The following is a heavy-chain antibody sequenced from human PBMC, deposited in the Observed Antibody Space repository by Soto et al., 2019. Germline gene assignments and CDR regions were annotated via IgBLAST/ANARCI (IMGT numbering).Heavy chain of an antibody. CDR3: AREAGYSSSWYFKRNNWFDP. CDR1: GYTFTGYY. J-gene: IGHJ5*02. Sequence: ASVKVSCKASGYTFTGYYMHWVRQAPGQGLEWMGWINPNSGGTNYAQKFQGRVTMTRDTSISTAYMELSRLRSDDTAVYYCAREAGYSSSWYFKRNNWFDPWGQGTLVTVSS. D-gene: IGHD6-13*01. CDR2: INPNSGGT. V-gene: IGHV1-2*02.